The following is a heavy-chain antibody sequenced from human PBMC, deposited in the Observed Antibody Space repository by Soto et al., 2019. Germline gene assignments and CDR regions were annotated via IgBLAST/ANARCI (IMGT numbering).Heavy chain of an antibody. CDR1: GFTFDDYA. V-gene: IGHV3-9*01. CDR2: ISWNSGSI. CDR3: AKDILEGGRGYDAFDY. J-gene: IGHJ4*02. Sequence: PGGSLRLSCAASGFTFDDYAMHWVRQAPGKGLEWVSGISWNSGSIGYADSVKGRFTISRDNAKNSLYLQMNSLRAEDTALYYCAKDILEGGRGYDAFDYWGQGTLVTVSS. D-gene: IGHD5-12*01.